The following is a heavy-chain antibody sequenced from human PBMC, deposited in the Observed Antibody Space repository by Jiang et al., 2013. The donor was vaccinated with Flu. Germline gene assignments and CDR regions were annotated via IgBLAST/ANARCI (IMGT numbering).Heavy chain of an antibody. CDR1: GYPISSGYY. Sequence: GPGLVKPSETLSLTCTVSGYPISSGYYWGWIRQPPGKGLEWIGSIYHSGSTYYNPSLKSRVTISVDTSKNQFSLKLSSVTAADTAVYYCAREVVRSSWYKEYWFDPWGQGTLVTVSS. CDR2: IYHSGST. CDR3: AREVVRSSWYKEYWFDP. V-gene: IGHV4-38-2*02. D-gene: IGHD6-13*01. J-gene: IGHJ5*02.